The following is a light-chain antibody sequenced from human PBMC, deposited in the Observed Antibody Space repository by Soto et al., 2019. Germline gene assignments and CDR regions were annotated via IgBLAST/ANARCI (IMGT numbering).Light chain of an antibody. CDR3: MQALRTPFT. J-gene: IGKJ5*01. V-gene: IGKV2-28*01. Sequence: DIVMTQSPFSLPVTPGEPASISCRSSQSLLNSKGYNYLDWYLQKPGQSPQLLIYMASTRASGVPYRFSGSGSGTDFTQKISRVEAEDVGVYYCMQALRTPFTFGQGTRLEIK. CDR2: MAS. CDR1: QSLLNSKGYNY.